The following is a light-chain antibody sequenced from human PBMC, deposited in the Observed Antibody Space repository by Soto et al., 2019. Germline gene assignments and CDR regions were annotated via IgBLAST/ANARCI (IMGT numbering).Light chain of an antibody. J-gene: IGLJ1*01. CDR1: ISDVGGHNY. V-gene: IGLV2-14*01. Sequence: QSALTQPASVSGSPGQSITISCTGTISDVGGHNYVSWYQQHPGKAPKLMIYEVSYRPSGVSSRLSGSKSGNTASLTISGFQAEDEAAYSCSSRTSSSPNYVFGPGTKLTVL. CDR3: SSRTSSSPNYV. CDR2: EVS.